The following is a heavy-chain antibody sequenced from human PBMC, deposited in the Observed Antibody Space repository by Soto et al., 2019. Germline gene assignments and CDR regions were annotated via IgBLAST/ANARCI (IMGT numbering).Heavy chain of an antibody. D-gene: IGHD2-2*01. V-gene: IGHV1-18*01. CDR2: ISAYNGNT. J-gene: IGHJ6*02. Sequence: QVQLVQSGAEVKKPGASVKVSCKASGYTFASYGISWVRQAPGPGLEWMGWISAYNGNTNYAQKLQGRVTMTTDTSTSTAYMELRSLRSDDTAVYYCAREVLRNGTSCYYCGMDVWGQGTTVTVSS. CDR3: AREVLRNGTSCYYCGMDV. CDR1: GYTFASYG.